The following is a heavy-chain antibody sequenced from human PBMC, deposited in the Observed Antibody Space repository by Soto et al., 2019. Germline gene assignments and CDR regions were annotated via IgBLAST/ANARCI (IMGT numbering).Heavy chain of an antibody. D-gene: IGHD3-10*01. CDR1: GGTFSSYA. V-gene: IGHV1-69*13. Sequence: ASVKVSCKASGGTFSSYAISWVRQAPGQGLEWMGGIIPIFGTANYAQKFQGRVTITADESTSTAYMELSSLRSEDTAVYYCARDVITMVRGVIITGFDYWGQGTLVTVSS. CDR3: ARDVITMVRGVIITGFDY. J-gene: IGHJ4*02. CDR2: IIPIFGTA.